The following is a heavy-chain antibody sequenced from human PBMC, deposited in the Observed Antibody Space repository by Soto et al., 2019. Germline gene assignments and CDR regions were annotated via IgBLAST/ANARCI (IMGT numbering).Heavy chain of an antibody. Sequence: QVQLVESGGGDVQPGRSLRLSCAASGFAFSNYAIHWVRQAPGKGLEWVAVISYDGSNKYYADSVKGRFNISRDNSKNAVYVQMNSLRAEDTGVYYGARDPGYGNAWYNLDYWGQGTLVTVCS. D-gene: IGHD6-19*01. CDR2: ISYDGSNK. J-gene: IGHJ4*02. CDR1: GFAFSNYA. CDR3: ARDPGYGNAWYNLDY. V-gene: IGHV3-30-3*01.